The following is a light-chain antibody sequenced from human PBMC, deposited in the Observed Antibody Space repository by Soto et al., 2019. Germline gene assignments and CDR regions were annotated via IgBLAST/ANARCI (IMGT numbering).Light chain of an antibody. CDR1: QDIANY. CDR2: TAS. CDR3: QQYESPPLT. Sequence: DIQMTQSPSSLSASVGDRVTITCQASQDIANYLHWYQQKAGKAPKLLIYTASNLETGVPSRFTGSGSGTHFTFTISSLQPEDIATYYCQQYESPPLTFGGGTKVEIK. V-gene: IGKV1-33*01. J-gene: IGKJ4*01.